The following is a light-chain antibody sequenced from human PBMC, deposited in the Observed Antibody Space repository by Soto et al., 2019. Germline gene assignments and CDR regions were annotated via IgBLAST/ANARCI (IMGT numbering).Light chain of an antibody. J-gene: IGLJ2*01. CDR3: QAYDSSLSGSQV. Sequence: QSVLTQPPSVSGAPGQRVTISCTGSRSNIGGGYDVHWYQHLAGTAPKLLIYGNNNRPSGVPDRFSGSKSGTSASLAITGLQAEYEADYYCQAYDSSLSGSQVFGGGTKLTVL. CDR2: GNN. CDR1: RSNIGGGYD. V-gene: IGLV1-40*01.